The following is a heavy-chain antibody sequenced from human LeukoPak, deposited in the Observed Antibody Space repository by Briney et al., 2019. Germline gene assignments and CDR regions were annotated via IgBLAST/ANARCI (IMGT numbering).Heavy chain of an antibody. CDR3: AKPLSAASGTDFHY. D-gene: IGHD6-13*01. CDR2: ISGSGTTT. J-gene: IGHJ4*02. V-gene: IGHV3-23*01. Sequence: GGSLRLSCAASGFTFSSYAMSWVRQAPGKGLDWVSAISGSGTTTYYADSVKGRFTISRDISKNTLYLQMNSLRAEDTAVYYCAKPLSAASGTDFHYWGQGTLVTVSS. CDR1: GFTFSSYA.